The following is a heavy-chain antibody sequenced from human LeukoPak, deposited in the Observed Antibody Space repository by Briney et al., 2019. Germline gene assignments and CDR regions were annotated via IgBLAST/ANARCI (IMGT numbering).Heavy chain of an antibody. CDR2: ISYDGSNK. D-gene: IGHD6-19*01. CDR1: GFTFSSYA. CDR3: ARYRYSSGWYYFEH. J-gene: IGHJ4*02. Sequence: PGGSLRLSCAASGFTFSSYAMHWVRQAPGKGLEWVAVISYDGSNKYYADSVKGRFTISRDNSKNTLYLQMNSLRAEDTAVYYCARYRYSSGWYYFEHWGQGILVTVSS. V-gene: IGHV3-30*04.